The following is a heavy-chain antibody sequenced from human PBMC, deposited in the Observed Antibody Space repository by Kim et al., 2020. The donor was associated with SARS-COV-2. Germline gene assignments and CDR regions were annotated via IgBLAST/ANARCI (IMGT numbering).Heavy chain of an antibody. J-gene: IGHJ4*02. CDR3: AGTTVVTPGDTDY. CDR2: ISSSSSTI. Sequence: GGSLRLSCAASGFTFSSYSMNWVRQAPGKGLEWVSYISSSSSTIYYADSVKGRFTISRDNAKNSLYLQMNSLRDEDTAVYYCAGTTVVTPGDTDYWGQGTLVTVSS. CDR1: GFTFSSYS. D-gene: IGHD4-17*01. V-gene: IGHV3-48*02.